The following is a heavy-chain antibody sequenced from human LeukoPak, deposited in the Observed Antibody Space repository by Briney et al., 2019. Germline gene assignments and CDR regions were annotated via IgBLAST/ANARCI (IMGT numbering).Heavy chain of an antibody. CDR3: ARDPYPYLDYGDYEGV. J-gene: IGHJ4*02. Sequence: SETLSLTCTVSGGSISSYYWSWIRQPPGKGLEWIGYIYYSGSTYYNPSLKSRVTISVDTSKNQFSLKLSSVTAADTAVYYCARDPYPYLDYGDYEGVWGQGTLVTVSS. CDR1: GGSISSYY. V-gene: IGHV4-59*12. CDR2: IYYSGST. D-gene: IGHD4-17*01.